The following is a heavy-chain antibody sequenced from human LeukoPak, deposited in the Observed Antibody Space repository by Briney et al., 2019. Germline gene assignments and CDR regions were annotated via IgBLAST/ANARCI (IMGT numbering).Heavy chain of an antibody. CDR2: ISWNSGSI. V-gene: IGHV3-9*01. D-gene: IGHD2-15*01. J-gene: IGHJ4*02. CDR1: GFTFDDYA. Sequence: GGSLRLSCAASGFTFDDYAMHWVRPAPGKGLEWVSGISWNSGSIGYADSVKGRFIISRDNAKNSLYLQMNSLRAEDTALYYCAKGKLVVAAELDYWGQGTLVTVSS. CDR3: AKGKLVVAAELDY.